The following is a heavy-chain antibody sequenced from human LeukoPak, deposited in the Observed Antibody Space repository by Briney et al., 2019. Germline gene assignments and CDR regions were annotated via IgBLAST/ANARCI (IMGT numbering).Heavy chain of an antibody. CDR2: ISGSGGST. CDR3: AKGDRGSGWYIDYY. CDR1: GFTFSSYA. V-gene: IGHV3-23*01. J-gene: IGHJ4*02. Sequence: GGFLRLSCAASGFTFSSYAMSWVRQAPGKGLEWVSAISGSGGSTYYADSVKGRFTISRDNSKNTLYLQMNSLRAEDTAVYYCAKGDRGSGWYIDYYWGQGTLVTVSS. D-gene: IGHD6-19*01.